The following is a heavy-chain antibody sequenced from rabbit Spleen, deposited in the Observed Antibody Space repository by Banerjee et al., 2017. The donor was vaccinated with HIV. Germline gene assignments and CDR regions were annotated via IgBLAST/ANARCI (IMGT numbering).Heavy chain of an antibody. V-gene: IGHV1S7*01. CDR3: ARGGGL. CDR2: IDPVFGSA. Sequence: QLEESGGGLVQPEGSLTLTCTASGFSFSSYYDMCWVRQAPGKGLEWIEYIDPVFGSAYYASWVNGRFSISRENTQNTVSLQLNSLTAADTATYFCARGGGLWGQGTLVTVS. J-gene: IGHJ3*01. CDR1: GFSFSSYY.